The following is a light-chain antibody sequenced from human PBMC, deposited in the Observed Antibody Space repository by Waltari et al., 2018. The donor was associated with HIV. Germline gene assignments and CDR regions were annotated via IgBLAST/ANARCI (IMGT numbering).Light chain of an antibody. CDR2: DAS. V-gene: IGKV3-15*01. CDR1: QSISNN. J-gene: IGKJ4*01. Sequence: DIVMTQSPATLSVSPGERATLSCRASQSISNNLAWYQQKPGQAPRLLMYDASTRATGVPARFSGSGSGTEFTLTISSLQSEDFATYCCQQYDNLLLTFGGGTKVEIK. CDR3: QQYDNLLLT.